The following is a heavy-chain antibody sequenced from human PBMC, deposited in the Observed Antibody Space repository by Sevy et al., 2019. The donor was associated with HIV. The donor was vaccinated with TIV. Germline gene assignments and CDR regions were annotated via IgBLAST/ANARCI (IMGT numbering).Heavy chain of an antibody. J-gene: IGHJ4*02. CDR2: ISGYNGNI. CDR1: GYPFSSYG. Sequence: ASVKVSGKSSGYPFSSYGITWVRQAPGQGLEWMGWISGYNGNIHYARKYQGRVTMTTDTSTSTAYMELRSLRSDDTAVYYCARDPLVYDISGYLDFWGQGTLVTVSS. D-gene: IGHD3-22*01. V-gene: IGHV1-18*01. CDR3: ARDPLVYDISGYLDF.